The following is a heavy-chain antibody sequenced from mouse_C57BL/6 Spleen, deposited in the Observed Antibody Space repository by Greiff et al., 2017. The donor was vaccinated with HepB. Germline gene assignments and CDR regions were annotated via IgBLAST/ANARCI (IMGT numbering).Heavy chain of an antibody. Sequence: EVHLVESGGGLVQPGGSLSLSCAASGFTFTDYYMSWVRQPPGKALEWLGFIRNKANGYTTEYSASVKGRFTISRDNSQSILYLQMNALRAEDSATYYCARYLANWGDWYFDVWGTGTTVTVSS. J-gene: IGHJ1*03. V-gene: IGHV7-3*01. CDR3: ARYLANWGDWYFDV. D-gene: IGHD4-1*01. CDR2: IRNKANGYTT. CDR1: GFTFTDYY.